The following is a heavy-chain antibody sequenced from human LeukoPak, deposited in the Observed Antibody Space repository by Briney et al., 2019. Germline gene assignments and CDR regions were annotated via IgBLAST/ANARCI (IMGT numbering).Heavy chain of an antibody. V-gene: IGHV1-2*02. CDR3: ARHGSVKNYYYYYYMDV. Sequence: ASVKVSCKASGYTFTDYYMHWVRQSPGQGLEWMGWIYPNSGGTNYAQKLQGRVTMTRDTSISTDYMELSRLRSDDTAVYYCARHGSVKNYYYYYYMDVWGKGTTVTVSS. CDR1: GYTFTDYY. D-gene: IGHD2-8*02. CDR2: IYPNSGGT. J-gene: IGHJ6*03.